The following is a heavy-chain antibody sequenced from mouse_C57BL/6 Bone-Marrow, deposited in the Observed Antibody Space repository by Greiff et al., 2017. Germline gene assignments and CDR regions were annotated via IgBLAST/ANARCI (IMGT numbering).Heavy chain of an antibody. CDR2: IYPRSGNT. CDR1: GYTFTSYG. V-gene: IGHV1-81*01. CDR3: ARDAMDY. Sequence: VQRVESGAELARPGASVKLSCKASGYTFTSYGISWVKQRTGQGLEWIGEIYPRSGNTYYNEKFMGKATLTADKSSSTAYMELRSLTSEDSAVYFCARDAMDYWGQGTSVTVSS. J-gene: IGHJ4*01.